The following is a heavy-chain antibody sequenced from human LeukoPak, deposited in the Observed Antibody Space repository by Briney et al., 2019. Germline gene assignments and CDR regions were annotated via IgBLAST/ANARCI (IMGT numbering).Heavy chain of an antibody. CDR2: IKQDGSEK. D-gene: IGHD5-18*01. Sequence: GGSLRLSCAASGFTFSSYWMSWVRQAPGKGLEWVANIKQDGSEKYYVDSVKGRFTISRDNAKNSLYLQMNSLRAEDTAVYYCARDRRGYSYGLGDYWGQGTLVTVSS. V-gene: IGHV3-7*01. J-gene: IGHJ4*02. CDR1: GFTFSSYW. CDR3: ARDRRGYSYGLGDY.